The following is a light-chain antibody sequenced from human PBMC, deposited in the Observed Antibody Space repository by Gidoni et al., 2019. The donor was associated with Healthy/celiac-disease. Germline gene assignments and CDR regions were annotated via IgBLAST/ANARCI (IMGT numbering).Light chain of an antibody. Sequence: DIVMTQSPLSLPVTPGEPAPISCRASQSLLQSNGYNYLDWYLQKPGQSQQLLIYLGSNRASGVPDRFSGSGSGTDFTLKISRVEAEDVGVYYCMQALQTSWTFGQGTKVEIK. V-gene: IGKV2-28*01. J-gene: IGKJ1*01. CDR1: QSLLQSNGYNY. CDR2: LGS. CDR3: MQALQTSWT.